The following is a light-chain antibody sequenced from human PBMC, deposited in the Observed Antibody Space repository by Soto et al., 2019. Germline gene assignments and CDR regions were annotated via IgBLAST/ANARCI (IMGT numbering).Light chain of an antibody. V-gene: IGKV1-5*03. CDR1: QSISSW. CDR2: KAS. J-gene: IGKJ2*01. Sequence: DIQMTQSPSTLSASVGDRVTITCRASQSISSWLAWYQQKPGKASKLLIYKASSVESGVPSRFSGSGSGTEFTLTLSSLQPDDFAPYYCQQYNSYPYTFGQGTKLEIK. CDR3: QQYNSYPYT.